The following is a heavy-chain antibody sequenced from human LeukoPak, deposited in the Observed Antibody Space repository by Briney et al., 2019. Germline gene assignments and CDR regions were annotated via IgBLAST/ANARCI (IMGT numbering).Heavy chain of an antibody. J-gene: IGHJ6*03. CDR2: IIPIFGTA. D-gene: IGHD5-18*01. Sequence: SVKVSCKASGGTFSSYAISWVRQAPGQGLEWMGGIIPIFGTANYAQKFQGRVTITADKSTSTAYMELSSLRSEDTAVYYCARERGRSYGSVPYYYYYMDVWGKGTTVTVSS. CDR1: GGTFSSYA. CDR3: ARERGRSYGSVPYYYYYMDV. V-gene: IGHV1-69*06.